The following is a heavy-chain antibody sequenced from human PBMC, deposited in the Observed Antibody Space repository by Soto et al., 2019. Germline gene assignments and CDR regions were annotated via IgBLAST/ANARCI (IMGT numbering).Heavy chain of an antibody. Sequence: GGSLRLSCAASGFTFNNYGMHWVRQAPGKGLEWVAVIWNDGNGYYYADSVKGRFTISRDNSKNSLYLQMNSLRAEDTAVYYCARDSFDHYDYWGQGTLVTVSS. CDR3: ARDSFDHYDY. J-gene: IGHJ4*02. D-gene: IGHD3-9*01. CDR2: IWNDGNGY. CDR1: GFTFNNYG. V-gene: IGHV3-33*01.